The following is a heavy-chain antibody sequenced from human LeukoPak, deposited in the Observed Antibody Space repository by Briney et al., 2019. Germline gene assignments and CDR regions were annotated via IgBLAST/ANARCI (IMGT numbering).Heavy chain of an antibody. D-gene: IGHD2-2*01. CDR2: INPNSGGT. CDR1: GYTFTGYY. CDR3: ARDGLDCSSTSCYGDYYYYMDV. V-gene: IGHV1-2*02. Sequence: ASVKVSCTASGYTFTGYYMHWVRQAPGQGLEWMGWINPNSGGTNYAQKFQGRVTMTRDTSISTAYMELSRLRSDDTAVYYCARDGLDCSSTSCYGDYYYYMDVWGKGTTVTVSS. J-gene: IGHJ6*03.